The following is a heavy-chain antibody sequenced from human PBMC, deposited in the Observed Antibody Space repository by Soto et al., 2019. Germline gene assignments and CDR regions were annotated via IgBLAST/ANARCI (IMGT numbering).Heavy chain of an antibody. J-gene: IGHJ6*02. CDR3: ATSGGFGMDV. CDR1: GYNFATHW. Sequence: PGESLKISCQGSGYNFATHWIGWVRHKAGKGLEWMGIIFPGDAETRYSPSFQGHITISADKSISIAYLRWSSLKASDTGMYYCATSGGFGMDVWGQGTTVTVSS. D-gene: IGHD5-12*01. CDR2: IFPGDAET. V-gene: IGHV5-51*01.